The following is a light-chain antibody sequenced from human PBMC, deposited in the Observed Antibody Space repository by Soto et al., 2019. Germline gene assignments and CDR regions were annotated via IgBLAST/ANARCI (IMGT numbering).Light chain of an antibody. CDR1: QSVSSSY. V-gene: IGKV3-20*01. CDR3: QQYNNGPPST. CDR2: GAS. Sequence: EIVLTQSPGTLSLSPGERATLSCRASQSVSSSYLAWYQQKPGQAPRLLIYGASSRATGIPDRFTGSGSGTDFTLTINSLQSEDVGVDYCQQYNNGPPSTFGQGTRLEN. J-gene: IGKJ5*01.